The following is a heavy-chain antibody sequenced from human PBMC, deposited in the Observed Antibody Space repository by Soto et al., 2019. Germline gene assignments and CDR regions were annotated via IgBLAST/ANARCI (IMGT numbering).Heavy chain of an antibody. CDR3: ARVKMATNDFWSGYLSYYGMDV. J-gene: IGHJ6*02. CDR2: SNPSRWGT. D-gene: IGHD3-3*01. V-gene: IGHV1-2*02. Sequence: ASVKVSCKGSGYTFTGYYMHWVRQAGGQGVEGVGWSNPSRWGTHYAQRFQDRVTMTRETSISAAYIEVSGLRSGDTAGYYCARVKMATNDFWSGYLSYYGMDVWGQGTTVTVSS. CDR1: GYTFTGYY.